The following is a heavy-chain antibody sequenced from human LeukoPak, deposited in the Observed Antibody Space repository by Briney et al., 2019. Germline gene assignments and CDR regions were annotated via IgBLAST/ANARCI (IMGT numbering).Heavy chain of an antibody. CDR3: ARDPSKSFGYSYGYYFDY. CDR2: INSAGSST. Sequence: GGSLRLSCVASGFTFSSYEMNWVRQAPGKGLVWVSRINSAGSSTAYADSVKGRFTISRDNAKNTLYLQMNSLRAEDTAVYYCARDPSKSFGYSYGYYFDYWGQGTLVTVSS. J-gene: IGHJ4*02. V-gene: IGHV3-74*01. D-gene: IGHD5-18*01. CDR1: GFTFSSYE.